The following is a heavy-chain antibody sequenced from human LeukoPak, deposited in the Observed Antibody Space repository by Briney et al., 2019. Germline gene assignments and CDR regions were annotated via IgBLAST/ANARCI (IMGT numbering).Heavy chain of an antibody. V-gene: IGHV4-59*08. Sequence: SETLSLTCTVSGGSISSYYWSWIRQPPGKGLERIGYIYYSGSTNYNPSLTRRGTISVEKSKNQFSLNLTSVTAADSAVYYCARWSYDSSGYYYPLFDYWGQGTLVTVSS. D-gene: IGHD3-22*01. J-gene: IGHJ4*02. CDR3: ARWSYDSSGYYYPLFDY. CDR2: IYYSGST. CDR1: GGSISSYY.